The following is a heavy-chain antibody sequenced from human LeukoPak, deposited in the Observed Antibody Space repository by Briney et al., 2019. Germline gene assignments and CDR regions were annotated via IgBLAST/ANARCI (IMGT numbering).Heavy chain of an antibody. J-gene: IGHJ5*02. V-gene: IGHV4-4*07. Sequence: SETLSLTCTVSGGPITSDYWSWIRQPAGKGLEWIGRIFTSGSTSYSPSLKSRVTMSLDTSKSQFSLKLSSVTAADTAVYFCSRGGANDLWGQGTLVTVSS. CDR3: SRGGANDL. CDR1: GGPITSDY. CDR2: IFTSGST. D-gene: IGHD4/OR15-4a*01.